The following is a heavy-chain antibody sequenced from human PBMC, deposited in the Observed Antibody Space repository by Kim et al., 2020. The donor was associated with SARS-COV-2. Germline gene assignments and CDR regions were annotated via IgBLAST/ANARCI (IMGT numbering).Heavy chain of an antibody. V-gene: IGHV3-33*01. CDR3: AREGTGFTVTTDYAGGYIDY. Sequence: GGSLGLSCAASGFTFSSYGMHWVRQAPGKGLEWVAVIWYDGSNKYYADSVKGRFTISRDNSKNTLYLQMNSLRTEDTAVYYCAREGTGFTVTTDYAGGYIDYRGQGTLVTVSP. D-gene: IGHD4-17*01. CDR1: GFTFSSYG. J-gene: IGHJ4*02. CDR2: IWYDGSNK.